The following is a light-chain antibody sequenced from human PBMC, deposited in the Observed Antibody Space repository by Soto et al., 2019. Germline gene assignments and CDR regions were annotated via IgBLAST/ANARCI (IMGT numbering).Light chain of an antibody. Sequence: QLVLTQPPSASGTPGQRVTISCSGTSSNIGSNYVFWYQQVPGTAPKLLIYSNNQRPSGVPDRFSGSKSGTSASLAISGLRSEDEADYYCAAWDDTLRGVFGGGTKLTVL. CDR3: AAWDDTLRGV. CDR2: SNN. J-gene: IGLJ3*02. V-gene: IGLV1-47*02. CDR1: SSNIGSNY.